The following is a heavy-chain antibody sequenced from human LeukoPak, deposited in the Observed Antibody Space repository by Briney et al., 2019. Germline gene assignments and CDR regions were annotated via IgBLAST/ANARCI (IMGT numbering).Heavy chain of an antibody. V-gene: IGHV5-51*01. CDR1: GYSFTSYW. CDR3: AGIRVADPPPNWFDL. J-gene: IGHJ5*02. D-gene: IGHD2-15*01. Sequence: GESLQISCQGSGYSFTSYWIGWVRQMPRKGLEWMGIIYPGDSDTRYSPSFQGQVTISADKSNSTAYLQWSSLKASDTAMYYCAGIRVADPPPNWFDLWGQRTLVTVPT. CDR2: IYPGDSDT.